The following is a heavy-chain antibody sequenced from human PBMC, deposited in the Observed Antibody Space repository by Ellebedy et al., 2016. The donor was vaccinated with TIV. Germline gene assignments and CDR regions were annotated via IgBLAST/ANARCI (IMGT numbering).Heavy chain of an antibody. Sequence: SQTLSLTCXISGDSVSSNSAAWNWIRQSPSRGLEWLGRTYYRSKWYNDYAVSVKSRITINPDTSKNQFSLQLNSVTPEDTAVYYCAKVAKMSLPYYYDSSGYLDYWGQGTLVTVSS. D-gene: IGHD3-22*01. CDR1: GDSVSSNSAA. V-gene: IGHV6-1*01. CDR3: AKVAKMSLPYYYDSSGYLDY. CDR2: TYYRSKWYN. J-gene: IGHJ4*02.